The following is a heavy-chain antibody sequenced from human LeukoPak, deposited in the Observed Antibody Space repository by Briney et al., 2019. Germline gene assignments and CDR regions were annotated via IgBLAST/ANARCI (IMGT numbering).Heavy chain of an antibody. D-gene: IGHD4-17*01. CDR1: GFTFSSYG. Sequence: PGRSLRLSCAASGFTFSSYGMHWVRQAPGKGLEWVAVIWYGGSNKYYADSVKGRFTISRDNSKSTLYLQMNSLRAEDTAVYYCARDARPYGDLFFDYWGQGTLVTVSS. J-gene: IGHJ4*02. CDR3: ARDARPYGDLFFDY. V-gene: IGHV3-33*01. CDR2: IWYGGSNK.